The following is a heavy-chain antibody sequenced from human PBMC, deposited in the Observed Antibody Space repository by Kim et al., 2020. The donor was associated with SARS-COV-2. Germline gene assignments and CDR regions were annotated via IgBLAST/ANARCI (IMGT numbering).Heavy chain of an antibody. CDR1: GYTFTSYG. Sequence: ASVKVSCKASGYTFTSYGISWVRQAPGQGLEWMGWISAYNGNTNYAQKLQGRVTMTTDTSTSTAYMELRSLRSDDTAVYYCARPKSSGWKNDYYYGMDVWGQGTTVTVSS. CDR2: ISAYNGNT. J-gene: IGHJ6*02. CDR3: ARPKSSGWKNDYYYGMDV. V-gene: IGHV1-18*01. D-gene: IGHD6-19*01.